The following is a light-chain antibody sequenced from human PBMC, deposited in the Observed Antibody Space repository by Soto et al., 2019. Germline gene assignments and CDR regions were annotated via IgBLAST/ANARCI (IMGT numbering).Light chain of an antibody. J-gene: IGLJ2*01. CDR3: CSYAGSYTFV. Sequence: QPVLTHPRSVSGSPGQSVTISCTGTSSDVGGYNYVSWYQQHPGKAPKLMIYDVSKRPSGVPDRFSGSKSGNTASLTISGLQAEDEADYYCCSYAGSYTFVFGGGTKVTVL. CDR1: SSDVGGYNY. V-gene: IGLV2-11*01. CDR2: DVS.